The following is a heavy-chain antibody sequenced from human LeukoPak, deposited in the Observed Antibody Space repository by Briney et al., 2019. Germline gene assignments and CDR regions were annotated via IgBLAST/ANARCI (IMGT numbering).Heavy chain of an antibody. J-gene: IGHJ4*02. CDR1: GGSISSGSYY. V-gene: IGHV4-39*07. CDR2: IYYSGST. Sequence: PSETLSLTCTVSGGSISSGSYYWSWIRQPAGKGLEWIGSIYYSGSTYYNPSLKSRVTISVDTSKNQFSLKLSSVTAADTAVYYCARGVIPSKEFDYWGQGTLVTVSS. D-gene: IGHD3-16*02. CDR3: ARGVIPSKEFDY.